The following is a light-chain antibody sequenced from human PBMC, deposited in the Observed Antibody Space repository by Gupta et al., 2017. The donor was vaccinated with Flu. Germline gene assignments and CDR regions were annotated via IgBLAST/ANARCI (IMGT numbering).Light chain of an antibody. CDR3: TSYRRSSADVV. CDR1: SSDVGSYDY. V-gene: IGLV2-14*01. CDR2: EVT. J-gene: IGLJ2*01. Sequence: QSALPPPASVSGSPGQSITISCTGTSSDVGSYDYVSWYQHHPGKAPKLIIYEVTNRPSGVSNRFAGSKSGNTAYLNISGLQAEDEADDDCTSYRRSSADVVFGGGTKLTVL.